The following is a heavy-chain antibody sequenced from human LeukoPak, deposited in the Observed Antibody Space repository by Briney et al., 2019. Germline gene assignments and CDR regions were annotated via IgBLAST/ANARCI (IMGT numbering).Heavy chain of an antibody. V-gene: IGHV3-23*01. CDR3: AKCPRGGYNYFDY. CDR1: GFTFSSYA. D-gene: IGHD5-12*01. CDR2: ISGSGGST. Sequence: PGGSLRLSCAASGFTFSSYAMSWVRQAPGKGLEWVSAISGSGGSTYYADSVKGRFTISRDSSKNTLYLQMNSLRAEDTAVYYCAKCPRGGYNYFDYWGQGTLVTVSS. J-gene: IGHJ4*02.